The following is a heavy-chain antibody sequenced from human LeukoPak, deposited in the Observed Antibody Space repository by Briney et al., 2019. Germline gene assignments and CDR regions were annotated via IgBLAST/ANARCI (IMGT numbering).Heavy chain of an antibody. V-gene: IGHV4-59*01. D-gene: IGHD1-1*01. CDR2: IYYSGST. CDR3: ARASGTTAFDI. Sequence: SETLSLTCTVSGDSLSSYYWSWLRQPPGKGLEWMGYIYYSGSTNYNPSLKSRVTISIDTSKNQFSLKLSSVTAADTAVYYCARASGTTAFDIWGQGTMVTVSS. CDR1: GDSLSSYY. J-gene: IGHJ3*02.